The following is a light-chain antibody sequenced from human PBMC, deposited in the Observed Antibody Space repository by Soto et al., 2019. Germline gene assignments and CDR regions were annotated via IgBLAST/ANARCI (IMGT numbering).Light chain of an antibody. V-gene: IGKV3-15*01. CDR3: QQYNNWPRT. Sequence: EIVMTQSPATLSVSPGERATLSCRASQSVSSYLAWYQQKPGQAPRLLISGASTRATGIPARFSGSGSGTDFTLTISSLQSEDFAIYYCQQYNNWPRTFAGGTKVDIK. CDR2: GAS. J-gene: IGKJ4*01. CDR1: QSVSSY.